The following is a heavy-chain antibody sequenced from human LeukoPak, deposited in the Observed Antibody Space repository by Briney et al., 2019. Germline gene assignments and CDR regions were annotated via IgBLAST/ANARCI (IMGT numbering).Heavy chain of an antibody. CDR3: ARAPVAYYYDSSGWDLFH. V-gene: IGHV1-69*13. Sequence: SVKVSCKASGGTFSSYAISWVRQAPGQGLEWMGGIIPIFGTANYAQKFQGRVTITADESTSTAYMELSSLRSEDTAVYYCARAPVAYYYDSSGWDLFHWGQGTLVTVSS. CDR2: IIPIFGTA. CDR1: GGTFSSYA. J-gene: IGHJ4*02. D-gene: IGHD3-22*01.